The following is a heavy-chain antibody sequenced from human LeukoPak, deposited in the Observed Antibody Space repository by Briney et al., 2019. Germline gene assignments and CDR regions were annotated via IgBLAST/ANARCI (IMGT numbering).Heavy chain of an antibody. D-gene: IGHD3-3*01. Sequence: GGSLRLSCAASGFTYSSFSMNWVRQAPGKGLEWVSSISSSSSYIYYADSVKGRFTVSRDNARRSLYLQINSLRAEDTAVYYCSRYLGGFGDYNFLSGSDYWGQGALVTVSS. J-gene: IGHJ4*02. CDR1: GFTYSSFS. CDR2: ISSSSSYI. CDR3: SRYLGGFGDYNFLSGSDY. V-gene: IGHV3-21*01.